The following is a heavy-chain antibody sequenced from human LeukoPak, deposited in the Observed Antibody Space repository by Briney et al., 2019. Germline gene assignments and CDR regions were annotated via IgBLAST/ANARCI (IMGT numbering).Heavy chain of an antibody. Sequence: GGSLRLSCAASGFTFSSYAMSWVRQAPGKGLEWVSAISGSGGSTYYADSVKGRFTISRDNSKNTLYLQMNSLRAEDPAVYYCAKVLYDSSGFRINAFDIWGQGTMVTVSS. J-gene: IGHJ3*02. V-gene: IGHV3-23*01. D-gene: IGHD3-22*01. CDR1: GFTFSSYA. CDR3: AKVLYDSSGFRINAFDI. CDR2: ISGSGGST.